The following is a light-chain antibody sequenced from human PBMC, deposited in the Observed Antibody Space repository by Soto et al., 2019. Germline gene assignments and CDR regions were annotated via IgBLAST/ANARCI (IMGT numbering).Light chain of an antibody. J-gene: IGKJ2*01. Sequence: IVLTQSAATLSLSPGERATLSCRASQSVSSSYLAWYQQKPGQAPRLLIYGASSRATGIPDRFSGSGSGTDFTLTISRLEPEDFAVYYCQQCSSSPRTFGQGTKVDIK. CDR2: GAS. V-gene: IGKV3-20*01. CDR3: QQCSSSPRT. CDR1: QSVSSSY.